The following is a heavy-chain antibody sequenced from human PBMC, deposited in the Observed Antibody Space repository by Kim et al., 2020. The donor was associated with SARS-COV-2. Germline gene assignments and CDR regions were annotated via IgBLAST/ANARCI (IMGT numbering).Heavy chain of an antibody. V-gene: IGHV1-3*01. CDR3: ARDARVLPWFGDHPSGGNYYYYMDV. CDR1: GYTFTSYA. CDR2: INAGNGNT. Sequence: ASVKVSCKASGYTFTSYAMHWVRQAPGQSLEWMGWINAGNGNTKYSQKFQGRVTITRDTSASTAYMELSSLRSEDTAVYYCARDARVLPWFGDHPSGGNYYYYMDVWGRGTTVTVSS. J-gene: IGHJ6*03. D-gene: IGHD3-10*01.